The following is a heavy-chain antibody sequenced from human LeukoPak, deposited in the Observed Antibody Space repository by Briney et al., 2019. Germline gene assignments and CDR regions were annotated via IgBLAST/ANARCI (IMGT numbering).Heavy chain of an antibody. CDR3: ARARANRDFDI. CDR1: GYSISSGYY. D-gene: IGHD1-14*01. V-gene: IGHV4-38-2*02. CDR2: IYHSGST. J-gene: IGHJ3*02. Sequence: PPETLSLTCTVSGYSISSGYYWGWIRQPPGKGLEWIGSIYHSGSTYYNPSLKSRVTISVDTSKNQFSLKLSSVTAADTAVYYCARARANRDFDIWGQGTMVTVSS.